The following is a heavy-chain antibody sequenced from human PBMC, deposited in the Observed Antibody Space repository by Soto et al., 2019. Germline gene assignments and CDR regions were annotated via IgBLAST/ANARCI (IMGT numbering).Heavy chain of an antibody. CDR2: ISWNSGSI. CDR3: ARIHEEGYSFDY. V-gene: IGHV3-9*01. Sequence: DVQLVESGGGLVQPGRSLRLSCAASGFTFDDYAMHWVRQAPGKGLEWVSGISWNSGSIGYADSVKGRFTISRDNAKNSLYLQMNSLRAEDTALYYCARIHEEGYSFDYWGQGTLVTVSS. CDR1: GFTFDDYA. J-gene: IGHJ4*02.